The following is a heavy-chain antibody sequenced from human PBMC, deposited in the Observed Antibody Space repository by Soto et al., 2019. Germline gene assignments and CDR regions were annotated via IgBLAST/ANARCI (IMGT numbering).Heavy chain of an antibody. CDR3: ARESIAAAHSWFDP. Sequence: SETLSLTCTVSGGSISSGGYYWSWIRQHPGKGLEWIGYIYYSGSTYYNPSLKSRVTISVDTSKNQFSLKLSSVTAADTAVYYCARESIAAAHSWFDPWGQGTLVTVSS. D-gene: IGHD6-13*01. CDR1: GGSISSGGYY. V-gene: IGHV4-31*03. J-gene: IGHJ5*02. CDR2: IYYSGST.